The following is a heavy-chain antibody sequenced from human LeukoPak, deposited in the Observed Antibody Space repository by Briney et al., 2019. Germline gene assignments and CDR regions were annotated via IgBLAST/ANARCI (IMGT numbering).Heavy chain of an antibody. CDR1: GFTFSSYA. CDR2: ISYDGSNK. Sequence: PGRSLRLSCAASGFTFSSYAMHWVRQAPGKGLEWVAVISYDGSNKYYADSVKGRFTISRDNSKNTLYLQMNGLRAEDTAVYYCARAETYYYGSGSYYNPFDYWGQGTLVTVSS. J-gene: IGHJ4*02. V-gene: IGHV3-30-3*01. CDR3: ARAETYYYGSGSYYNPFDY. D-gene: IGHD3-10*01.